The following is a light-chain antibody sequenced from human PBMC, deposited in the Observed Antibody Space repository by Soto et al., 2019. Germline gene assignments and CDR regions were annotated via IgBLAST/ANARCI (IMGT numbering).Light chain of an antibody. Sequence: QSALTQPASVSGSPGQSITISCTGTSSDVGGYNYVSWYQQHPGKAPKLMIYDVSNRPSGVSNRFSGSKSSNTASLTISGLQAEDEADYYCSSYTSSSTPVVFGGGTKLTVL. CDR3: SSYTSSSTPVV. J-gene: IGLJ2*01. CDR1: SSDVGGYNY. CDR2: DVS. V-gene: IGLV2-14*01.